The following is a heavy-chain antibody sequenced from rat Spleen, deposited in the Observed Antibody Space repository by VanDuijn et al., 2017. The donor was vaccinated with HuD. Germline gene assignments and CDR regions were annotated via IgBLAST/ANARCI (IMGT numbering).Heavy chain of an antibody. V-gene: IGHV5S10*01. CDR2: IIYDGRRT. D-gene: IGHD1-9*01. CDR1: GFTFSDYY. Sequence: EVQLAESGGGLVQPGRSLKLSCAASGFTFSDYYMAWVRQAPKKGLEWVATIIYDGRRTYYRNSVKGRFTISRDNAKSTLYLQMDSLRSEDTATYYCTTPRDTSGIPPWGQGVMVTVSS. J-gene: IGHJ2*01. CDR3: TTPRDTSGIPP.